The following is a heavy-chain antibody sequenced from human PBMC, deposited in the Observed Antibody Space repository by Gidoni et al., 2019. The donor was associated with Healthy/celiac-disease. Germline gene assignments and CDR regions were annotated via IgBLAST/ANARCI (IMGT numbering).Heavy chain of an antibody. CDR1: GFTASSNS. CDR3: ARDGDTAMVPYYFDY. V-gene: IGHV3-66*01. J-gene: IGHJ4*02. CDR2: IYSGGST. Sequence: EVQLVESGGGLVQPGGSWRPSGAALGFTASSNSMSWVRQAPGKGLEWVSVIYSGGSTYYADSVKGRFTISRDNSKNTLYLQMNSLRAEDTAVYYCARDGDTAMVPYYFDYWGQGTLVTVSS. D-gene: IGHD5-18*01.